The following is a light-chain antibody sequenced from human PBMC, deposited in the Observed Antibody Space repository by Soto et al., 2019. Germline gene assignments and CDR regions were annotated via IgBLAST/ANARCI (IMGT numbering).Light chain of an antibody. V-gene: IGLV2-8*01. J-gene: IGLJ1*01. CDR3: LSNAGTGDV. CDR2: EVT. Sequence: QSALTQPPSASGSPGQSVTISCTGTSSDVGVYDYVSWYQQYPGKTPKLMIFEVTKRPSGVSDRFSGSKSGNTASLTVSGLHAEEEADHYSLSNAGTGDVFGSGTKVTVL. CDR1: SSDVGVYDY.